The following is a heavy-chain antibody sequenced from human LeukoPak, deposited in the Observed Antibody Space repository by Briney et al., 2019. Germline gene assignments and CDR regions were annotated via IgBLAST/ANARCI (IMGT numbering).Heavy chain of an antibody. CDR2: ISSSSSYI. CDR3: ARDHPDYGDYVDY. J-gene: IGHJ4*02. D-gene: IGHD4-17*01. V-gene: IGHV3-21*01. CDR1: GFTFSSYS. Sequence: GGSLRLSCAASGFTFSSYSMNWVRQAPGKGLEWVSSISSSSSYIHYADSVRGRFTISRDNAKNSLFLQMNSLRGEDTAVYYCARDHPDYGDYVDYWGQGTLVTVSS.